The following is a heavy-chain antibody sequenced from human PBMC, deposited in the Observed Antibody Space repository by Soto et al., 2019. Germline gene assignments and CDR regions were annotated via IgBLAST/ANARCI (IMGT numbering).Heavy chain of an antibody. D-gene: IGHD2-8*01. V-gene: IGHV3-30-3*01. CDR2: ISYDGSNK. CDR1: GITFSSYA. CDR3: AHLAGLSNKDDY. J-gene: IGHJ4*02. Sequence: GGSLSLSCAASGITFSSYALHWFRQAPGKGLEWVAVISYDGSNKFYVDSVKGRFTISRDNSKNTLYLQMNSPRTEDTAVYHCAHLAGLSNKDDYWGQGTLVTVSS.